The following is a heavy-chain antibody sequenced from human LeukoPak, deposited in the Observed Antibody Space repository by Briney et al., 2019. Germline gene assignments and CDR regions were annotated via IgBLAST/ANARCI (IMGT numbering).Heavy chain of an antibody. D-gene: IGHD2-2*01. V-gene: IGHV1-2*02. J-gene: IGHJ4*02. Sequence: ASVKVSCKASGYSFTGHYIHWVRQAPGQGLEWMGWINPNSGGTNYAQKFQGRVTMTRDTSISTFYMELSRLRSDDTALYYCARDVGEYCSSTSCYASDYWGQGTLVTVSS. CDR1: GYSFTGHY. CDR3: ARDVGEYCSSTSCYASDY. CDR2: INPNSGGT.